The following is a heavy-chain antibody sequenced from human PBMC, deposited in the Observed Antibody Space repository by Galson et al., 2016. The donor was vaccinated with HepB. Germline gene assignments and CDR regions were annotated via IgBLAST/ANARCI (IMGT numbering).Heavy chain of an antibody. D-gene: IGHD6-13*01. V-gene: IGHV2-5*02. CDR2: IYWDDEA. CDR1: GFSLSSSGVG. CDR3: AHRSGAAAGFNRNGFDS. J-gene: IGHJ5*01. Sequence: PALVKPTQTLTLTCTFSGFSLSSSGVGVGWIRQPPGKSLEYLALIYWDDEARYNPALKSRLTITKDTSKNQVVLTMTNLDPVGTATDYCAHRSGAAAGFNRNGFDSWGQGTLVTVSS.